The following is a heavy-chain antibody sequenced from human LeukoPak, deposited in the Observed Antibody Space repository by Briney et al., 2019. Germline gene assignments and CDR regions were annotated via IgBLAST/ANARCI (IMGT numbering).Heavy chain of an antibody. CDR3: ARTSPRAVTFDY. J-gene: IGHJ4*02. Sequence: SETLSLTCAVSGGSISSDYWSWIRQPAGKGLEWIGRIYTSGTTNYNPSLKSRVTMSVDTSKNQFSLNLNSVTAADTAVYYCARTSPRAVTFDYWGQGTLVTVSS. V-gene: IGHV4-4*07. D-gene: IGHD6-19*01. CDR1: GGSISSDY. CDR2: IYTSGTT.